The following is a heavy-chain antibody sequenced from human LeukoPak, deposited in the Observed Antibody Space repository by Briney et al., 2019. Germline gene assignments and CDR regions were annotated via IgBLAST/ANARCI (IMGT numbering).Heavy chain of an antibody. V-gene: IGHV3-30*04. CDR3: AKDAHPPRDGYNPYYFDY. D-gene: IGHD5-24*01. CDR1: GFTFGDYA. Sequence: GGSLRLSCTASGFTFGDYAMSWVRQAPGKGLEWVAVISYDGSNEYYADSVKGRFTISRDNSKNTLYLQMNSLRAEDTAVYYCAKDAHPPRDGYNPYYFDYWGQGTLVTVSS. J-gene: IGHJ4*02. CDR2: ISYDGSNE.